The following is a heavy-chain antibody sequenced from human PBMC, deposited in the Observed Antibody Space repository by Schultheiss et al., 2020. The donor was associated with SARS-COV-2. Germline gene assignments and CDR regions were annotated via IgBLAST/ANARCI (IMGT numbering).Heavy chain of an antibody. J-gene: IGHJ5*02. V-gene: IGHV1-69*13. CDR3: ARDENGGTWWFDP. D-gene: IGHD3-16*01. CDR1: GYTFTSYG. CDR2: IIPIFGTA. Sequence: SVKVSCKASGYTFTSYGISWVRQAPGQGLEWMGGIIPIFGTANYAQKFQGRVTITADESTSTAYMELSSLRSEDTAVYYCARDENGGTWWFDPWGQGTLVTVSS.